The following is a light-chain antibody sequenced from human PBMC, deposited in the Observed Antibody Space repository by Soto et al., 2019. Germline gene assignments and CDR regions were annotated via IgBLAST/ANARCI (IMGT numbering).Light chain of an antibody. V-gene: IGKV3-11*01. CDR2: DAS. CDR1: QSVSSY. CDR3: QQRSNWPIT. J-gene: IGKJ5*01. Sequence: EIVLTQSPATLSLSPGERATLSCRASQSVSSYLAWYQQKPGQAPRLLIYDASNRATGIPARFSGSGSGTDFPLTISSLEPEDFAVSYCQQRSNWPITFGQGTRLEIK.